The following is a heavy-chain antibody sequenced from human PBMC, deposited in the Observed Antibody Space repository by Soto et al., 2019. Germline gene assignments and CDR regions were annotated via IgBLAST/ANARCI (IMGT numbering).Heavy chain of an antibody. CDR1: GFTFSSYW. J-gene: IGHJ6*02. CDR2: IKQDGSEK. CDR3: ARDYGTSMATIPLYYYYYGMDV. D-gene: IGHD5-12*01. Sequence: PGGSLRLSCAASGFTFSSYWMSWVRQAPGKGLEWVANIKQDGSEKYYVDSVKGRFTISRDNAKNSLYLQMNSLRAEDTAVYYCARDYGTSMATIPLYYYYYGMDVWGQGTTVTVS. V-gene: IGHV3-7*03.